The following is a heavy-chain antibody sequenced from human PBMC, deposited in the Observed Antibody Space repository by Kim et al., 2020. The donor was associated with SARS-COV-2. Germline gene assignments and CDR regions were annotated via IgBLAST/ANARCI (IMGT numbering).Heavy chain of an antibody. CDR3: AGLWFRELFPGYYYMDV. CDR2: IIPIFGTA. J-gene: IGHJ6*03. V-gene: IGHV1-69*13. Sequence: SVKASCKASGGTFSSYAISWVRQAPGQGLEWMGGIIPIFGTANYAQKFQGRVTITADESTSTAYMELSSLRSEDTAVYYCAGLWFRELFPGYYYMDVWGKGTTVTVSS. CDR1: GGTFSSYA. D-gene: IGHD3-10*01.